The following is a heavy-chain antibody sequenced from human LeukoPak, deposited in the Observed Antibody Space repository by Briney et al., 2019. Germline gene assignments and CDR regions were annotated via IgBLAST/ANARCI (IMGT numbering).Heavy chain of an antibody. D-gene: IGHD2-8*01. CDR2: ISYTEDT. CDR1: GGSISNTIYY. CDR3: ARGIVLMVYATFDY. J-gene: IGHJ4*02. V-gene: IGHV4-39*01. Sequence: PSETLSLTCTVSGGSISNTIYYWGWIRQPPGKGLEWIGSISYTEDTFYNPSLKSRVTISVDTSKNQFSLKLTSVTAADTAVYYCARGIVLMVYATFDYWGQGTLVTVSS.